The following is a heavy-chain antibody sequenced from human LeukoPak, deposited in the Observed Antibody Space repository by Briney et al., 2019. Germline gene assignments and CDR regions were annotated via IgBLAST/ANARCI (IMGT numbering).Heavy chain of an antibody. V-gene: IGHV3-7*01. D-gene: IGHD6-13*01. Sequence: GGSLRLSCAASGFTFSSHWMSWVRQAPGKGLEWVAYIKQDGSEKYYVDSVKGRFTISRDNAKNSLYLQMNGLRAEDTAVYYCARDRSSWRTNAFDIWGQGTMVTVSS. J-gene: IGHJ3*02. CDR1: GFTFSSHW. CDR2: IKQDGSEK. CDR3: ARDRSSWRTNAFDI.